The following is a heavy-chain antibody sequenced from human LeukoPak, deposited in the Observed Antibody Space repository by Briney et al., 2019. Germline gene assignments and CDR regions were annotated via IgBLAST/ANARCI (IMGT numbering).Heavy chain of an antibody. Sequence: ASVKVSCKASGYTFTSYDINWVRQATGQGLEWMGWMNPNSGNTGYAQKFQGRVTMTSNTSISTAYMELSSLRSEDTAVFYCARVPYSSGHAFDIWGLGTMVTVSS. D-gene: IGHD6-19*01. CDR3: ARVPYSSGHAFDI. CDR1: GYTFTSYD. CDR2: MNPNSGNT. V-gene: IGHV1-8*01. J-gene: IGHJ3*02.